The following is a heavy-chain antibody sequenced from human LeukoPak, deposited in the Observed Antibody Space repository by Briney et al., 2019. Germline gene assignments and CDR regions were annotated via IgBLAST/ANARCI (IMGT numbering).Heavy chain of an antibody. CDR2: ISGSGGST. J-gene: IGHJ5*02. Sequence: GGSLRLSCAASGFTFSSYAMSWVRQAPGKGLEWVSAISGSGGSTYYADSVKGRFTISRDNSKNTLYLQMNSLRAEDTAVYYSAKGSLLWFGELLTNRNWFDPWGQGTLVTVSS. CDR1: GFTFSSYA. CDR3: AKGSLLWFGELLTNRNWFDP. V-gene: IGHV3-23*01. D-gene: IGHD3-10*01.